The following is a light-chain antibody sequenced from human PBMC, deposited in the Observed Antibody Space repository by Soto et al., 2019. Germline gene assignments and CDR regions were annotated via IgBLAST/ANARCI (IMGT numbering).Light chain of an antibody. CDR1: SSNIGVHT. CDR3: GAWDSSLDGYV. J-gene: IGLJ1*01. CDR2: SNN. V-gene: IGLV1-44*01. Sequence: QSVLTQPPSASGTPGQRVTISCSGGSSNIGVHTVNWYQQLPGTAPKLLIYSNNQRPSGVPDRFSGSTSGTSASLAISGLQSEDEADYYCGAWDSSLDGYVFGTGTKVTVL.